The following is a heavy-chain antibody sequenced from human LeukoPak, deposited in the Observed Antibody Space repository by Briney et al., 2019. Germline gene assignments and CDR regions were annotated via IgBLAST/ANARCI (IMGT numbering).Heavy chain of an antibody. CDR1: GVSITSGGYY. CDR3: ARDSDSAAAGIFDY. CDR2: IYYNGST. D-gene: IGHD6-13*01. J-gene: IGHJ4*02. V-gene: IGHV4-31*03. Sequence: SQTLSLACTVSGVSITSGGYYWTWIRHFPWKGLEWIGYIYYNGSTNYKPSLKSRVTISEHTAKTPFSLKLSSVTTPASTTHCGARDSDSAAAGIFDYWGQGILVTVSS.